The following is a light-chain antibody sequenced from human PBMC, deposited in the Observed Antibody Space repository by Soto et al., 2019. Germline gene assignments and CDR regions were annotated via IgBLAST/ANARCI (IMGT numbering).Light chain of an antibody. CDR2: DVS. J-gene: IGLJ1*01. CDR1: ISDVGAYNY. V-gene: IGLV2-11*01. Sequence: QSALTQPRSVSGSPGQSVTISCTGTISDVGAYNYVSWFQQHPGKAPKLMIYDVSKRPSGVPDRFSGSKSDNTASLTISGLQADDEADYYCCSYAGSYTLYIFGTGTKVTGL. CDR3: CSYAGSYTLYI.